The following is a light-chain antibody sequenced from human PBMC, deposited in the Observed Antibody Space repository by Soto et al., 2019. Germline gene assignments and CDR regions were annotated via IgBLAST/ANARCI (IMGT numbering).Light chain of an antibody. CDR3: QTWDTGARVV. V-gene: IGLV4-69*01. CDR2: LSSDGSH. J-gene: IGLJ2*01. Sequence: QSVLTQSPSASASLGASGKLTCTRSSGHSSYAIAWHQQQPEKGPRYLMKLSSDGSHSKGDGIPDRFSGSSSGAERYLTISCLQSEDEADYYCQTWDTGARVVFGGGTKLTVL. CDR1: SGHSSYA.